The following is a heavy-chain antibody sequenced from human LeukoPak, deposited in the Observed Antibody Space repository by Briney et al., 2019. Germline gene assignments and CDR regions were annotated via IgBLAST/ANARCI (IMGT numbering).Heavy chain of an antibody. CDR3: CGCYGRTIIPPPY. CDR2: IRGKPYGGTA. V-gene: IGHV3-49*04. J-gene: IGHJ4*02. CDR1: GFTFGDYA. D-gene: IGHD3-16*01. Sequence: GRSLRLSCTASGFTFGDYAMSWVRQAPGKGLEWVGFIRGKPYGGTADYAASVKGRFTISRDDSKSIAYLQMNSLKTEDTAVYYCCGCYGRTIIPPPYWGQGTLVTVSS.